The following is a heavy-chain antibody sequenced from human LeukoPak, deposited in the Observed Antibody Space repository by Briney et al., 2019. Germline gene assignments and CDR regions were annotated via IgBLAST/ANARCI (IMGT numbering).Heavy chain of an antibody. V-gene: IGHV4-61*02. J-gene: IGHJ2*01. Sequence: PSETLSLTCTVSGGSISSGSYYWTWIRQPAGKGLEWIGRISTSGRTNFNPSLKSRVTISIDTSKNQFSLKLSSVTAADTAVYYCARDVGGYRYDYRPTELYWYFDLWGRGTLVTVSS. CDR1: GGSISSGSYY. CDR3: ARDVGGYRYDYRPTELYWYFDL. D-gene: IGHD5-18*01. CDR2: ISTSGRT.